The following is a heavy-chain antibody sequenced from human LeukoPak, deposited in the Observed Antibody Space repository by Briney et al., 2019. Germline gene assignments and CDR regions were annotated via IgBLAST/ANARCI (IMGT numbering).Heavy chain of an antibody. CDR2: IYYSGST. CDR1: GGSIRSSSYY. J-gene: IGHJ4*02. V-gene: IGHV4-61*05. D-gene: IGHD3-22*01. Sequence: SETLSLTCSVSGGSIRSSSYYWGRIRQPPGKGLEWIGYIYYSGSTNYNPSLKSRVTISVDTSKNQFSLKLSSVTAADTAVYYCARRNYYDSSGFDYWGQGTLVIVSS. CDR3: ARRNYYDSSGFDY.